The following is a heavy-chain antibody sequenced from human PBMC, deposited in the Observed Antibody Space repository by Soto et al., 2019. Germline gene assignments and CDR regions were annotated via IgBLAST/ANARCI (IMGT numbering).Heavy chain of an antibody. V-gene: IGHV4-61*01. CDR3: ARVITMVRGVPIFNWFDP. Sequence: SETLSLTCTVSGGSVSSGIYYWSWIRHPPGKGLEWIGYIYYSGSTNYNPSLKSRVTISVYTSKNQFSLKLSSVTAADTAVYYCARVITMVRGVPIFNWFDPWGQGTMVTVSS. CDR1: GGSVSSGIYY. D-gene: IGHD3-10*01. J-gene: IGHJ5*02. CDR2: IYYSGST.